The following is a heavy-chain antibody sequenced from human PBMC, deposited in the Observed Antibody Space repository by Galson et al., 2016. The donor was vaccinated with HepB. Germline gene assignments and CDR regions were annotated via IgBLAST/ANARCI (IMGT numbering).Heavy chain of an antibody. CDR3: AREAAEWVIPHFFNY. Sequence: SVKVSCKASGGTFSSYAISWVRQAPGQGLEWMGAVIPVFGAANYAQKFQGRVTLTADESTKTAYMEINSLRSEDTAVYYCAREAAEWVIPHFFNYWGQGTLVTVSS. CDR2: VIPVFGAA. J-gene: IGHJ4*02. V-gene: IGHV1-69*13. CDR1: GGTFSSYA. D-gene: IGHD3-3*01.